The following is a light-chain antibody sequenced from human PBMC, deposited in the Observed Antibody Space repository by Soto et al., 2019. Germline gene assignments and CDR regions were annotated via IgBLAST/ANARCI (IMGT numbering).Light chain of an antibody. J-gene: IGKJ1*01. V-gene: IGKV3-15*01. CDR3: QHYNNWPPWT. CDR2: GAS. Sequence: EIVMTQSPATLSVSPGERATLSCRASQRISSNLAWYQQKPGQAPRLLSYGASTRATGIPARFSGSGSGTEFTLTISSLQSEDFAVYYCQHYNNWPPWTFGQGTKVEIK. CDR1: QRISSN.